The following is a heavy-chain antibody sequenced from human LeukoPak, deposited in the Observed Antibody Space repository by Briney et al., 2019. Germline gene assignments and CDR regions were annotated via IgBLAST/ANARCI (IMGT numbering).Heavy chain of an antibody. V-gene: IGHV3-7*01. CDR3: AELGITMIGGV. J-gene: IGHJ6*04. CDR2: IKQDGSEK. D-gene: IGHD3-10*02. CDR1: GFTFSSYW. Sequence: PGGSLRLSCAASGFTFSSYWMSWVRQAPGKGLEWVANIKQDGSEKCYVDSVKGRFTISRDNAKNSLYLQMNSLRAEDTAVYYCAELGITMIGGVWGKGTTVTISS.